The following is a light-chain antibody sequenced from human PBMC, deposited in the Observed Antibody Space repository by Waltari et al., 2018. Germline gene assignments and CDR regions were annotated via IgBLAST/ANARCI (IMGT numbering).Light chain of an antibody. Sequence: QSVLTQPPSTSGTPGQRVSISCSGSSSNIGSNTINWSQQLPGTAPKVLMYNNNQRPSGVPDRFSGSKSGTSASLAISGLQPEDEADYYCASWDDDLNGPAFGGGTRLTVL. CDR2: NNN. CDR3: ASWDDDLNGPA. CDR1: SSNIGSNT. J-gene: IGLJ3*02. V-gene: IGLV1-44*01.